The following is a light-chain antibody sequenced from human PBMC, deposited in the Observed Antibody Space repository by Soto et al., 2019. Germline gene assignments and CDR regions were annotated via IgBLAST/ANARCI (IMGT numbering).Light chain of an antibody. CDR3: QQYNNWPLT. Sequence: TQSPATLSVSPGERATLSCRASQSVSSNLAWYQQKPGQAPRLLIYGASTRATGIPARFSGSGSGTEFTLTISSLQSEDLAVYYCQQYNNWPLTFGGGTKVDIK. CDR2: GAS. CDR1: QSVSSN. V-gene: IGKV3-15*01. J-gene: IGKJ4*01.